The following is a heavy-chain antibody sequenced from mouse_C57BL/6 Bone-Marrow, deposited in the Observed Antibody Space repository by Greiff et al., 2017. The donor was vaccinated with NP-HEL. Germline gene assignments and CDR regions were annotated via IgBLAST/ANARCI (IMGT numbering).Heavy chain of an antibody. CDR2: IYPGDGDT. J-gene: IGHJ1*03. CDR1: GYTFTDYY. D-gene: IGHD1-1*01. Sequence: QVQLKQSGPELVKPGASVKISCKASGYTFTDYYINWVKQRPGKGLEWIGRIYPGDGDTNYNGKFKGKATLTADKSSSTAYMQLSSLTSEDSAVYFCARTITTVVATREYFDVWGTGTTVTVSS. CDR3: ARTITTVVATREYFDV. V-gene: IGHV1-82*01.